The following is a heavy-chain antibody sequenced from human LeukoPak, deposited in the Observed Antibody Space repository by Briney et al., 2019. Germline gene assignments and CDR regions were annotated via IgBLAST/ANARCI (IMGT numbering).Heavy chain of an antibody. CDR2: IWYDGSNK. V-gene: IGHV3-30*02. D-gene: IGHD3-9*01. Sequence: HPGGSLRLSCAASGFTFSSYGMPWVRQAPGKGLEWVAVIWYDGSNKYYADSMKGRFTISRHNSKNTLYLQMNSLRAEDTAVYYCATNDWFDYWGQGTLVTVSS. CDR1: GFTFSSYG. CDR3: ATNDWFDY. J-gene: IGHJ4*02.